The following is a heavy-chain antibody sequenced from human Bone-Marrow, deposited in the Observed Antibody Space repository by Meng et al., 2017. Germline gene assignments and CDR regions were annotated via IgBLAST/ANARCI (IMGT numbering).Heavy chain of an antibody. V-gene: IGHV4/OR15-8*02. J-gene: IGHJ4*02. D-gene: IGHD6-19*01. CDR2: IYHGGDT. CDR3: ASWIYSCGWQ. Sequence: QVQLKGSGPGLVKPSGTLSLTGVVSGGSISSIDWWSWVRQPPGKGLEWIGEIYHGGDTNYNPSLKSRVTIAIDRSKNQFSLKLSSVTAADTAVYYCASWIYSCGWQWGQGTLVTVSS. CDR1: GGSISSIDW.